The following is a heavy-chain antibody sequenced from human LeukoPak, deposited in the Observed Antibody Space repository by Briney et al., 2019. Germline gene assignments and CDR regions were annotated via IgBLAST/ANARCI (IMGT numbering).Heavy chain of an antibody. CDR2: IYSGGAT. D-gene: IGHD4-17*01. CDR3: ARDRNDYGDYGSYEV. V-gene: IGHV3-53*01. J-gene: IGHJ4*02. Sequence: TGGSLRLSCAASGFIVSSNYMNWVRQAPGKGLEWVSIIYSGGATYYADSVKGRFTISRDNSKNTLYLQMNSQRAEDTAVYYCARDRNDYGDYGSYEVWGQGTLVTVSS. CDR1: GFIVSSNY.